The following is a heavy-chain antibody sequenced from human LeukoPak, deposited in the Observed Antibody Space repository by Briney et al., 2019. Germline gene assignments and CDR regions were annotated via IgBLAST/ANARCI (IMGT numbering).Heavy chain of an antibody. V-gene: IGHV3-23*01. Sequence: GGCLRLSCAASGFIFSSYAMSWVRQAPGKGLEWVSAISGSGGSTYYADSVKGRFTISRDNSKNALYLQMNSLRTVHTALYYFYKDIALAVLLYFDVWRRHTLHTVSS. CDR1: GFIFSSYA. J-gene: IGHJ2*01. D-gene: IGHD6-19*01. CDR3: YKDIALAVLLYFDV. CDR2: ISGSGGST.